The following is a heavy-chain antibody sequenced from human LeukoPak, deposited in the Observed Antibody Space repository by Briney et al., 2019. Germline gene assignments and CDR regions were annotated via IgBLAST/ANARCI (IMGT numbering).Heavy chain of an antibody. CDR3: ASVRGGY. CDR2: ISWNSRSI. Sequence: GGSLRLSCTASGFTFDDYAMHWVRQVPGKGLDWVSSISWNSRSIDYADSVKGRFIVSRDNAKNPLYLQMNSLRVEDTAVYYCASVRGGYWGQGTLVTVSS. D-gene: IGHD3-16*01. J-gene: IGHJ4*02. V-gene: IGHV3-9*01. CDR1: GFTFDDYA.